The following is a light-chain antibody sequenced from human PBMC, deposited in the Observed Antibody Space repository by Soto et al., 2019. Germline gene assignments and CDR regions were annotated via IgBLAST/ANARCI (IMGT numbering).Light chain of an antibody. CDR2: NDV. CDR1: TSNIGTNT. Sequence: QSVLTQPPSASGTPGQAVTISCSGSTSNIGTNTVKWYQQVQGSAPKILIYNDVQRPSGVPDRFSGSKSGTSASLVISGLQYEDEADYYCAAWDDSVWVFGGGTKVTVL. CDR3: AAWDDSVWV. V-gene: IGLV1-44*01. J-gene: IGLJ3*02.